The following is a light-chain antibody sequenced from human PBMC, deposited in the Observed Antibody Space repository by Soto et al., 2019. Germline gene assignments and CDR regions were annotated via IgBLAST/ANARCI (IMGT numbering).Light chain of an antibody. J-gene: IGLJ2*01. V-gene: IGLV1-40*01. CDR3: QSYDNSLSGWV. Sequence: QSVLTQPPSVSGAPGQGVTISCTGSTSNIGSGYDVHWYQQVPGLAPKLLIYANINRPSGVPDRFSGSKSGTSPSLAITGLQAEDEADYYCQSYDNSLSGWVFGGGTKPTVL. CDR2: ANI. CDR1: TSNIGSGYD.